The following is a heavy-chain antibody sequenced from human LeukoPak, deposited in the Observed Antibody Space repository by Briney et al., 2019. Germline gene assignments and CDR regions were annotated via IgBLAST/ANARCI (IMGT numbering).Heavy chain of an antibody. CDR3: ARGRVTDNWNGGHWFDP. D-gene: IGHD1-20*01. Sequence: SETLSLTCVVYDKSLKGYYWSWIRQPPGKGLEWIGQINDRGSTNYNPSLKSRVTISLDTPKKQFSLRLSSVTAADTAVFYCARGRVTDNWNGGHWFDPWGRGTLVIVSS. J-gene: IGHJ5*02. CDR2: INDRGST. V-gene: IGHV4-34*01. CDR1: DKSLKGYY.